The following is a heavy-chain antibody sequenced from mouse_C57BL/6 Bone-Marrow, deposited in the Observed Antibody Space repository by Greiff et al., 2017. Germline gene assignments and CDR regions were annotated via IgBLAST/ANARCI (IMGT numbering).Heavy chain of an antibody. J-gene: IGHJ4*01. D-gene: IGHD2-4*01. CDR2: ISDGGSYT. Sequence: EVKLEESGGGLVKPGGSLKLSCAASGFTFSSYAMSWVRQTPEKRLEWVATISDGGSYTYYPDNVKGRFTISRDNAKNNLYLQMSHLKSEATAMYYCARWYDYDCAMDYWGQGTSVTVSS. CDR1: GFTFSSYA. CDR3: ARWYDYDCAMDY. V-gene: IGHV5-4*03.